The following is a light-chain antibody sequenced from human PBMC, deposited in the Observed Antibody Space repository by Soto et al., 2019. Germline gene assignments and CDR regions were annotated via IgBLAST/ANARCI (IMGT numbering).Light chain of an antibody. Sequence: DIQMTQSPSTLSGSVGDRVTITCRASQTISSWLAWYQQKPGKAPKLLISQASTLQSGAPGRFSGSGSGTEFTLTISSLQPDDVATYYCQQYNSYRAFGQGTKVDIK. CDR1: QTISSW. CDR3: QQYNSYRA. CDR2: QAS. J-gene: IGKJ1*01. V-gene: IGKV1-5*03.